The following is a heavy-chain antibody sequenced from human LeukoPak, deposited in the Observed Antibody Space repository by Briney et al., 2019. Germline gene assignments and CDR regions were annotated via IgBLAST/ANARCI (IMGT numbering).Heavy chain of an antibody. CDR3: ARGLIRDYYGSGSYYMGPYYYYGMDV. CDR2: IYYSGST. V-gene: IGHV4-61*05. CDR1: GGSISSSSYY. J-gene: IGHJ6*02. Sequence: PSETLSLTCTVSGGSISSSSYYWGWIRQPPGKELEWIGYIYYSGSTNYNPSLKSRVTISVDTSKNQFSLKLSSVTAADTAVYYCARGLIRDYYGSGSYYMGPYYYYGMDVWGQGTTVTVSS. D-gene: IGHD3-10*01.